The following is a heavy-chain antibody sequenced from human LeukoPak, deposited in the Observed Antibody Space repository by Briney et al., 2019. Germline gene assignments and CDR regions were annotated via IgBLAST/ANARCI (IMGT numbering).Heavy chain of an antibody. CDR3: ARPLDGTFDY. CDR1: GGSISSYY. Sequence: SETLSLTCTVSGGSISSYYWSWIRQPPGKGLELIGYIYYSGSTNYNPSLKSRVTISVDTSKNQFSLKLSSVTAADTAVYYCARPLDGTFDYWGQGTLVTVSS. V-gene: IGHV4-59*08. J-gene: IGHJ4*02. D-gene: IGHD1-1*01. CDR2: IYYSGST.